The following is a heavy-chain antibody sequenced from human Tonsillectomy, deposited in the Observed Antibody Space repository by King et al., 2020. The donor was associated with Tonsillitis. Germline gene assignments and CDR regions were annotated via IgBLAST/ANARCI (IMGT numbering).Heavy chain of an antibody. J-gene: IGHJ4*02. CDR3: ARPASPYSSSPMDY. CDR1: GFTFSNYA. CDR2: ISASGGNP. Sequence: VQLVESGGGLVQPGRSLRLSCAASGFTFSNYAMRWVRQAPGKGLEWVSAISASGGNPYYADSVKGRFTISRDNSKNTLYLQMNSLRAEDTAVYYCARPASPYSSSPMDYWGQGNLVTVSS. D-gene: IGHD6-13*01. V-gene: IGHV3-23*04.